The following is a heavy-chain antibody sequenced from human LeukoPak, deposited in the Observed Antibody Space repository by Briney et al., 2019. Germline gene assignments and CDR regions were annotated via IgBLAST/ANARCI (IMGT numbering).Heavy chain of an antibody. V-gene: IGHV4-30-2*01. Sequence: SQTLSLTCAVSGGSISSGGYSWSWIRQPPGKGLEWIGYIYHSGSTYYNPSLKSRVTISVDTSKNQFSLKLSSVTAADTAVYYCARDVDDDYGDYLFDYWGQGTLVTVSS. CDR2: IYHSGST. D-gene: IGHD4-17*01. J-gene: IGHJ4*02. CDR1: GGSISSGGYS. CDR3: ARDVDDDYGDYLFDY.